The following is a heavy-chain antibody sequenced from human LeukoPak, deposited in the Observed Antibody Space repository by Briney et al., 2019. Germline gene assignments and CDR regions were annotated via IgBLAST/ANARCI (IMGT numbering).Heavy chain of an antibody. Sequence: PGGSLRLSCAASGFTFSSYAMSWVRQAPGKGLEWVSAISGSGGSTYYADSVKGRFTISRDNSKNTLYLQMNSLRAEDTAVYYCANSVAVPGPGCSGGSCYSDFDYWGQGTLVTVSS. D-gene: IGHD2-15*01. J-gene: IGHJ4*02. V-gene: IGHV3-23*01. CDR2: ISGSGGST. CDR3: ANSVAVPGPGCSGGSCYSDFDY. CDR1: GFTFSSYA.